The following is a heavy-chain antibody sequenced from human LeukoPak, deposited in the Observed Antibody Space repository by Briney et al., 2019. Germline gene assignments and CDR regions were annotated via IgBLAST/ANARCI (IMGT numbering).Heavy chain of an antibody. D-gene: IGHD3-3*01. J-gene: IGHJ4*02. V-gene: IGHV1-2*02. CDR1: GYTFTGYC. CDR2: INPNSGGT. Sequence: ASVKVSCKASGYTFTGYCMHRVRQAPGQGLEWMGWINPNSGGTNYAQKFRGRVTMTRDTSISTAYMELSRLRSDDTAVYYCARGGITIFGVVIINYFDYWGQGTLVTVSS. CDR3: ARGGITIFGVVIINYFDY.